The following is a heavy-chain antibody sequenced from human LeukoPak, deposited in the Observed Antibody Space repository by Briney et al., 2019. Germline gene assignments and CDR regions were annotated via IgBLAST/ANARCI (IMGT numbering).Heavy chain of an antibody. V-gene: IGHV5-51*03. D-gene: IGHD5-18*01. CDR1: GYSFTSYW. CDR2: IYPGDSDT. CDR3: ARQGFVDTAMATNWFDP. J-gene: IGHJ5*02. Sequence: KPGESLKISCKGSGYSFTSYWIGWVRQMPGKGLEWMGIIYPGDSDTRYSPSFQGQVTISADKSISTAYLQWSSLKASDTAMYYCARQGFVDTAMATNWFDPWGQGTLVTVSS.